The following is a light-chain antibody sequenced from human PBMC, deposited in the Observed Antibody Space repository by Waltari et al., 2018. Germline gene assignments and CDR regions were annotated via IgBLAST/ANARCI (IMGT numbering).Light chain of an antibody. Sequence: HSVLTQPPSVSAAPGQDVTIFCPGSSANIGNNYDSWYQQVPGTAPKLLIFDHNGRTPGIPYPFSGSKSGTSATLDVTGLQTGDEAHYYCATWDSSLSGGVFGGGTKVTVL. J-gene: IGLJ2*01. CDR3: ATWDSSLSGGV. V-gene: IGLV1-51*01. CDR1: SANIGNNY. CDR2: DHN.